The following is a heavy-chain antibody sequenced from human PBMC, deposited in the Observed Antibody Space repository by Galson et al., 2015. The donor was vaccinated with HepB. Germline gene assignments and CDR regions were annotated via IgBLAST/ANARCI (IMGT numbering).Heavy chain of an antibody. CDR1: GFTFSSYS. Sequence: SLRLSCAASGFTFSSYSMNWVRQAPGKGLEWVSSISSSSSYIYYAGSVKGRFTISRDNAKNSLYLQMNSLRAEDTAVYYCARELRIAAAGTQNKGYWGQGTLVTVSS. V-gene: IGHV3-21*01. CDR3: ARELRIAAAGTQNKGY. J-gene: IGHJ4*02. D-gene: IGHD6-13*01. CDR2: ISSSSSYI.